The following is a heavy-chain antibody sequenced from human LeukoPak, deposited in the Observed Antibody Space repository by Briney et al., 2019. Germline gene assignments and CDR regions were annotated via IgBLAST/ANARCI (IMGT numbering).Heavy chain of an antibody. Sequence: GGSLRLSCTDSGFTFSMYWMSWVRQAPGKGLEWLASIKPDGSAAIYVDSMKGRFTISRDNAKNSLYLQMNSLTVEGTAVYYCATHSDWRFDFWGQGTLVTVSS. V-gene: IGHV3-7*01. J-gene: IGHJ4*02. D-gene: IGHD6-19*01. CDR1: GFTFSMYW. CDR3: ATHSDWRFDF. CDR2: IKPDGSAA.